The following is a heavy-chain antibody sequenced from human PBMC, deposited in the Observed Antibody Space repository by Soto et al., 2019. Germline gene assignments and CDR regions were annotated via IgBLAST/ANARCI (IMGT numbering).Heavy chain of an antibody. J-gene: IGHJ6*02. D-gene: IGHD6-13*01. CDR2: INHSGST. Sequence: SETLSLTCAVYGGSFSGYYWSWIRQPPGKGLEWIGEINHSGSTNYNPSLKSRVTISVDTSKNQFSLKLSSVTAADTAVYYCVRLAEAGRVMDVWGQGITVTVS. CDR3: VRLAEAGRVMDV. V-gene: IGHV4-34*01. CDR1: GGSFSGYY.